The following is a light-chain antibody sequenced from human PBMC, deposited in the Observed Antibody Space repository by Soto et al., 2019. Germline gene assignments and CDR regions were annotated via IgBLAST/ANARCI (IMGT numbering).Light chain of an antibody. Sequence: QSALTQPPSASGTPGQRVTISCSGSSSNIGTYYVDWYQQLPGTAPKLLIHRNCRRPSGVPDRFSGSKSGTSASLAISGLRSEDEADYYCATWDDRLRAYVIGAGTKVTVL. CDR1: SSNIGTYY. CDR2: RNC. V-gene: IGLV1-47*01. CDR3: ATWDDRLRAYV. J-gene: IGLJ1*01.